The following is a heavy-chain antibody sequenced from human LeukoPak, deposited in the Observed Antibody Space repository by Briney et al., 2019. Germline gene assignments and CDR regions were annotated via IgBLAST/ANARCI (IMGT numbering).Heavy chain of an antibody. Sequence: GGSLRLSCAASGFTFSSYWMSWVRQAPGKGLEWVANIKQDGSEKYYVDSVKGRFTISRDNAKNSLYLQMNSLRAEDTAVYYCARELRFLDQARDAFDIWGQGTMVTVSS. D-gene: IGHD3-3*01. CDR2: IKQDGSEK. CDR3: ARELRFLDQARDAFDI. J-gene: IGHJ3*02. CDR1: GFTFSSYW. V-gene: IGHV3-7*01.